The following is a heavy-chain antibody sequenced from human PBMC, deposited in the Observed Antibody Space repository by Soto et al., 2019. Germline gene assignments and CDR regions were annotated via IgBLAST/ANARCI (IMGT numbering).Heavy chain of an antibody. D-gene: IGHD6-19*01. CDR2: TDWDDDK. J-gene: IGHJ4*02. V-gene: IGHV2-70*01. CDR3: ARVIAVAGTGFDY. Sequence: SWNSQPPGKGLEWLGETDWDDDKNYSTSLKTRLTISMDTSKNQVVLTRTNMDPVDTATYYCARVIAVAGTGFDYWGQETLFTVPS.